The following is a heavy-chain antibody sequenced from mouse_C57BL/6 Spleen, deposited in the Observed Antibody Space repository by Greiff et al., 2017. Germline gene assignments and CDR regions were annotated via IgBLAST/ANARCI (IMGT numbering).Heavy chain of an antibody. J-gene: IGHJ2*01. V-gene: IGHV1-59*01. Sequence: QVQLQQPGAELVRPGTSVKLSCKASGYTFTSYWMHWVKQRPGQGLEWIGVIDPSDSYTNYNQKLKGKATLTVDTSSSTAYMQLSSLTSEYSAVYYCARRGDLLWFPYYFDYWGQGTTLTVSS. CDR2: IDPSDSYT. CDR3: ARRGDLLWFPYYFDY. CDR1: GYTFTSYW. D-gene: IGHD2-2*01.